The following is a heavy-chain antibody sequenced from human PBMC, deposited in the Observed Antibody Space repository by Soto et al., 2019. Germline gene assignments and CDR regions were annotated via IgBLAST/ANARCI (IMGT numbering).Heavy chain of an antibody. Sequence: PSETLSLTCVVSGASIVKNNWWSWVRQSPDKGLEWIGEISHTGTTTYNPSLNSRVTLSVDKSKNQLSLKLASVTAADTAVYYCAAGGGLPRYYWGQGTLVTVSS. CDR1: GASIVKNNW. V-gene: IGHV4-4*02. CDR3: AAGGGLPRYY. D-gene: IGHD1-26*01. CDR2: ISHTGTT. J-gene: IGHJ4*02.